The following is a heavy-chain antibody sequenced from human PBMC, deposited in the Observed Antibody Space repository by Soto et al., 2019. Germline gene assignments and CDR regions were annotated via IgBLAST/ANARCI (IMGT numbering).Heavy chain of an antibody. CDR2: VSYTGNT. CDR1: GGSIGSGGYW. V-gene: IGHV4-31*03. J-gene: IGHJ4*02. CDR3: ARGTLV. D-gene: IGHD2-2*01. Sequence: LSLTCTVSGGSIGSGGYWWSWIRQHPGRGLEWIGFVSYTGNTQYNPSLKSRVNISVDTSTKQFSLKLSSVTAADTAVYYCARGTLVWGQGTLVTVSS.